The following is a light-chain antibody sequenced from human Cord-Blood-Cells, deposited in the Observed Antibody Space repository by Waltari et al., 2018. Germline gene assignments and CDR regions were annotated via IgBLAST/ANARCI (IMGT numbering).Light chain of an antibody. V-gene: IGLV2-8*01. J-gene: IGLJ3*02. Sequence: QSALTQPASASGSPAPSVTISCTGTRSEVGGSNYVSWHQQPPGKAPKLMIYEVSKRPSGVPDRFSGSKSGNTASLTVSGLQAEDEADYYCSSYAGSNNLVFGGGTKLTVL. CDR1: RSEVGGSNY. CDR2: EVS. CDR3: SSYAGSNNLV.